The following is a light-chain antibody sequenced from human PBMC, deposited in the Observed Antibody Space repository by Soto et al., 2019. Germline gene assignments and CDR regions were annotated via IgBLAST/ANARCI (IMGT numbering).Light chain of an antibody. V-gene: IGLV2-14*03. CDR2: DVS. CDR1: SSDVGAYNY. Sequence: QSALTQPASVSGSPGQSITISCTGTSSDVGAYNYVSWYQQYPGKAPKLIIYDVSNRPSGVSNRFSASKSGNTASLTISGLLAEDEADYYCSSYTTTTTVIFGGGTKLTVL. J-gene: IGLJ2*01. CDR3: SSYTTTTTVI.